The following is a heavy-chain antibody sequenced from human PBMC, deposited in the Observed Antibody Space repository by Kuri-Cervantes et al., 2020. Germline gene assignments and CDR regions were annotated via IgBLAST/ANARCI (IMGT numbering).Heavy chain of an antibody. CDR1: GLTFDDYA. V-gene: IGHV3-9*01. CDR2: ISWNSGSI. D-gene: IGHD6-19*01. Sequence: GGSLRLSCAASGLTFDDYAIHWVRQAPGKGLEWVSGISWNSGSIGYADSVKGRFTISRDNAKNTLYLQMNSLRAEDTAVYYCARETHSSGWFYYFDYWGQGTLVTVSS. CDR3: ARETHSSGWFYYFDY. J-gene: IGHJ4*02.